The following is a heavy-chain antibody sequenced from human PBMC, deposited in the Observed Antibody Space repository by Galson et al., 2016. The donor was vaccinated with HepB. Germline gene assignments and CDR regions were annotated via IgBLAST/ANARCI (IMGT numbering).Heavy chain of an antibody. Sequence: QSGAEVKKAGESLKISCRGSGYTFDNYWIGWVRQLPGKGLEYMGMIYPQDSDTRYGPAFKGQVTISADRSITTAYLQWSSLKASDTAIYYCVRRNISGFDCFDFWGQGTTVTVSP. CDR1: GYTFDNYW. J-gene: IGHJ3*01. CDR2: IYPQDSDT. V-gene: IGHV5-51*01. CDR3: VRRNISGFDCFDF. D-gene: IGHD5-12*01.